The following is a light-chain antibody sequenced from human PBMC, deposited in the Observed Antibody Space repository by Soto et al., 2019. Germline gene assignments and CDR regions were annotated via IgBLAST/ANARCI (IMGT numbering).Light chain of an antibody. CDR3: CSYAGSYPSV. CDR1: SSDVGTYNY. Sequence: QSALTQPRSVSGSPGQSVTISCTGTSSDVGTYNYVSWYQQHPGKAPKLMIYGVSKRPSGVPDRVSGSKSGNTASLAISGLQAEDESDYYCCSYAGSYPSVLGGGSKVTVL. J-gene: IGLJ2*01. CDR2: GVS. V-gene: IGLV2-11*01.